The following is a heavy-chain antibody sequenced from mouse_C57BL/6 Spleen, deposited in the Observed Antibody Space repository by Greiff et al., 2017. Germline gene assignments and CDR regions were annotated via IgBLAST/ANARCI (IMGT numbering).Heavy chain of an antibody. CDR2: IHPNSGST. J-gene: IGHJ4*01. CDR1: GYTFTSYW. D-gene: IGHD1-1*01. V-gene: IGHV1-64*01. CDR3: ARNYGSPLYAMDY. Sequence: VQLQQPGAELVKPGASVKLSCKASGYTFTSYWMHWVKQRPGQGLEWIGMIHPNSGSTNYNEKFKSKATLTVEKSSSTAYMQLSSLTSEDSAVYYCARNYGSPLYAMDYWGQGTSVTVSS.